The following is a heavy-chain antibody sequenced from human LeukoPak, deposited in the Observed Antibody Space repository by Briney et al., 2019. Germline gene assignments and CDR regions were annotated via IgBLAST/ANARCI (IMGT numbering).Heavy chain of an antibody. CDR1: GGSISSSSHH. CDR2: INHSGST. D-gene: IGHD1-26*01. V-gene: IGHV4-39*07. J-gene: IGHJ6*03. CDR3: ARLRRWEPLFYYYYMDV. Sequence: SETLSLTCTVSGGSISSSSHHWAWIRQPPGKGLEWIGEINHSGSTNYNPSLKSRVTISVDTSKNQFSLKLSSVTAADTAVYYCARLRRWEPLFYYYYMDVWGKGTTVTISS.